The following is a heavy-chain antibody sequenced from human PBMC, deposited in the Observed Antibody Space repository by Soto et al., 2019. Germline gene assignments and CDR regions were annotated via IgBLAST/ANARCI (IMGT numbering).Heavy chain of an antibody. V-gene: IGHV4-30-4*01. CDR1: GGSISRGDYY. J-gene: IGHJ6*02. CDR2: IYYSGST. D-gene: IGHD1-1*01. Sequence: PSETLSLTCTVSGGSISRGDYYWCWIRQPPGKGLEWIGYIYYSGSTYYNPSPKSRVTISVDTSKNQFSLKLSSVTAADTAVYYCARDPLEGMDVWGQGTTVTVSS. CDR3: ARDPLEGMDV.